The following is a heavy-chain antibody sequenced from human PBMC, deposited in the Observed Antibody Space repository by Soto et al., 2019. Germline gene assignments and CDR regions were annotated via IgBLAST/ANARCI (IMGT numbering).Heavy chain of an antibody. J-gene: IGHJ3*02. V-gene: IGHV3-21*01. Sequence: GGSLRLSCTASGFTFSIYAMTWVRQAPGKGLEWVSNITDSGSGKYYADSVKGRFTISRDNAKNTLYLQMNSLRAEDTAVYYCARDHIVVVVAATDAFDIWGQGTMVTVSS. CDR3: ARDHIVVVVAATDAFDI. D-gene: IGHD2-15*01. CDR2: ITDSGSGK. CDR1: GFTFSIYA.